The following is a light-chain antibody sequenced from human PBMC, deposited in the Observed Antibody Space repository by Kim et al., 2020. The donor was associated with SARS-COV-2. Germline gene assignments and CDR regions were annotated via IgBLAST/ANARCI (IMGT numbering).Light chain of an antibody. CDR2: WAS. CDR1: QSVLYSSNNKNY. J-gene: IGKJ1*01. Sequence: ATSNCKSSQSVLYSSNNKNYLAWFQQKPGQPPNLLIYWASTRESGVPDRFSGSGSGTDFTLTNSSLQAEDVAVYYCQQYYSTPWTFGQGTKVDIK. V-gene: IGKV4-1*01. CDR3: QQYYSTPWT.